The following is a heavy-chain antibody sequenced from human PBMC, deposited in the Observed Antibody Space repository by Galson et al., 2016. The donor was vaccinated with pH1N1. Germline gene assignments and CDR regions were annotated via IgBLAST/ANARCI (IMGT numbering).Heavy chain of an antibody. Sequence: SVKVSCKASGFTFSNHGINWVRQAPGQGLEWMGWINTKTGNPTYAQGFTGRFVFSLDTSVNTACLQINRLKADVPAVDYCARETPSPSPTVLRYFDWSRGLSAFDMWGRGTLVTVSS. V-gene: IGHV7-4-1*02. D-gene: IGHD3-9*01. CDR2: INTKTGNP. J-gene: IGHJ3*02. CDR1: GFTFSNHG. CDR3: ARETPSPSPTVLRYFDWSRGLSAFDM.